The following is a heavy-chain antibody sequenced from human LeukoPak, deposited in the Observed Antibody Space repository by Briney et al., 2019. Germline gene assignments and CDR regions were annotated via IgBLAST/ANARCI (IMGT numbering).Heavy chain of an antibody. Sequence: PSVKVSCKASGYTFVHYGLSWLRRPPGQGLEGLGWISGYNGNTNYAEKFQGRVSMTIDKSTTTPYMELRSLRHDDMPVYYYAREGDAAMGQYFDYWGQGTLLTVSS. D-gene: IGHD3-16*01. CDR1: GYTFVHYG. CDR3: AREGDAAMGQYFDY. J-gene: IGHJ4*02. V-gene: IGHV1-18*03. CDR2: ISGYNGNT.